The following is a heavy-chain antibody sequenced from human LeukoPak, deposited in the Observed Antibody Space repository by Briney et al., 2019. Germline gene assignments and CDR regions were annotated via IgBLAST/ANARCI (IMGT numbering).Heavy chain of an antibody. CDR1: GFTVSSNY. J-gene: IGHJ4*02. V-gene: IGHV3-53*01. Sequence: GGSLRLSCAASGFTVSSNYMSWVRQAPGRGLEWVSVIYSGGSTYYADSVKGRFTISRDNSKNTLYLQMNSLRAEDTAVYYCARAGYSSGQDDYWGQGTLVTVSS. D-gene: IGHD6-25*01. CDR3: ARAGYSSGQDDY. CDR2: IYSGGST.